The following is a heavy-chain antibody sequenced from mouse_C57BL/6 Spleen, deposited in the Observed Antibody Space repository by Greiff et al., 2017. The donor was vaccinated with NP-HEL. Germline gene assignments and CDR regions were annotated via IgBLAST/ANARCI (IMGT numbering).Heavy chain of an antibody. V-gene: IGHV6-3*01. CDR3: TDTTGGGWFAY. CDR2: IRLKSDNYAT. Sequence: EVKVVESGGGLVQPGGSMKLSCVASGFTFSNYWMNWVRQSPEKGLEWVAQIRLKSDNYATHYAESVKGRFTISRDDSKSSVYLQMNNLRAEDTGSYYCTDTTGGGWFAYWGQGTLVTVSA. J-gene: IGHJ3*01. CDR1: GFTFSNYW. D-gene: IGHD1-1*01.